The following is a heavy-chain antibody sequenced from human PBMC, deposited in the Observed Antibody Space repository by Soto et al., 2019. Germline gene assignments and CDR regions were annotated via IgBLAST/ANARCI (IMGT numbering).Heavy chain of an antibody. Sequence: PSETLSLTCTVSGGSISGSYWSWIRQTPRKVLEWVGYIHYSGSTNYNPSLKSRVTMSVDSAKNQFSLQLSSVTAADTAVYFCTKSRSQDEEGYSLDYWGQGALVTVSS. CDR2: IHYSGST. CDR3: TKSRSQDEEGYSLDY. CDR1: GGSISGSY. D-gene: IGHD2-15*01. J-gene: IGHJ4*02. V-gene: IGHV4-59*01.